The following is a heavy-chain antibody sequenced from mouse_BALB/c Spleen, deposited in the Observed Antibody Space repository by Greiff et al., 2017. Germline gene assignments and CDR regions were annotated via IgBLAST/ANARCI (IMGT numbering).Heavy chain of an antibody. J-gene: IGHJ4*01. Sequence: QVQLKQSGAELAKPGASVKMSCKASGYTFTSYWMHWVKQRPGQGLEWIGYINPSTGYTEYNQKFKDKATLTADKSSSTAYMQLSSLTSEDSAVYYCARWGSYGSSYDYYAMDYWGQGTSVTVSS. CDR3: ARWGSYGSSYDYYAMDY. V-gene: IGHV1-7*01. CDR2: INPSTGYT. D-gene: IGHD1-1*01. CDR1: GYTFTSYW.